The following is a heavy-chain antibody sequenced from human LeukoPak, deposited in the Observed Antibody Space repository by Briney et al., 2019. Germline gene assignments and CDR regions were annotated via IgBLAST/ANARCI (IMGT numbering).Heavy chain of an antibody. CDR3: ARDRGGSSWYSGVFDY. V-gene: IGHV3-21*01. J-gene: IGHJ4*02. D-gene: IGHD6-13*01. CDR1: GFTFSSYS. Sequence: GGSLRLSCAASGFTFSSYSMNWVRQAPGKGLEWVSSISSSSSYIYYADSVKGRFTISRDNAKNSLYLQMNSLRAEDTAVYYCARDRGGSSWYSGVFDYWGQGTLVTVSS. CDR2: ISSSSSYI.